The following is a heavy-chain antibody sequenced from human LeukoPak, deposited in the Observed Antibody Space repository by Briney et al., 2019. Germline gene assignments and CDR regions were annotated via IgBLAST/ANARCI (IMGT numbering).Heavy chain of an antibody. CDR3: ARDRWFGELLIPRPIDY. Sequence: GGSLRLSCAASGFTLSDFWMSWVRQAPGKGLEWVANIKQDGSEKYYVDSVKGRFTISRDNTKNSLYLQMNSLRAEDTAVYYCARDRWFGELLIPRPIDYWGQGTLVTVSS. V-gene: IGHV3-7*01. J-gene: IGHJ4*02. D-gene: IGHD3-10*01. CDR1: GFTLSDFW. CDR2: IKQDGSEK.